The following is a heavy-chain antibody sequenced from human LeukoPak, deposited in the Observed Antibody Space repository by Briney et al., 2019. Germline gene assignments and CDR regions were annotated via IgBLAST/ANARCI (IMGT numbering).Heavy chain of an antibody. D-gene: IGHD3-22*01. CDR2: INHSGST. CDR3: ARDHYDSSGRPPYFDY. Sequence: SETLSLTCAVYGGSFSGYYWSWIRQPPGKGLEWIGEINHSGSTNYNPSLKSRVTISVDTSKNQFSLKLSSVTAADTAVYYCARDHYDSSGRPPYFDYWGQGTLVTVSS. J-gene: IGHJ4*02. CDR1: GGSFSGYY. V-gene: IGHV4-34*01.